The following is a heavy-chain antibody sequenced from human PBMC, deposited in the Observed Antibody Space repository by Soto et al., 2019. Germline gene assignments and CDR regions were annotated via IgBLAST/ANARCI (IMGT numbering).Heavy chain of an antibody. CDR1: GYSISSGYY. CDR2: IYHSGST. J-gene: IGHJ4*02. Sequence: SETLSLTCAVSGYSISSGYYWGWIRQPPGKGLEWIGSIYHSGSTYYNPSLKSRVTISVDTSKNQFSLKLSSVTAADTAVYYCARELSGSYPGTTWGQGSLVTVS. CDR3: ARELSGSYPGTT. V-gene: IGHV4-38-2*02. D-gene: IGHD1-26*01.